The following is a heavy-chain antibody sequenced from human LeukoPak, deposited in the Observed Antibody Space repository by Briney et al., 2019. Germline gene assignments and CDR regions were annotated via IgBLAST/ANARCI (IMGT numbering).Heavy chain of an antibody. CDR2: IYYSGST. CDR1: GGSISSYY. V-gene: IGHV4-59*01. CDR3: ARELIAAAGRSGYGMDV. Sequence: SETPSLTCTVSGGSISSYYWSWIRQPPGKGLEWIGYIYYSGSTNYNPSLKSRVTISVDTSKNQFSLKLSSVTAADTAVYYCARELIAAAGRSGYGMDVWGQGTTVTVSS. J-gene: IGHJ6*02. D-gene: IGHD6-13*01.